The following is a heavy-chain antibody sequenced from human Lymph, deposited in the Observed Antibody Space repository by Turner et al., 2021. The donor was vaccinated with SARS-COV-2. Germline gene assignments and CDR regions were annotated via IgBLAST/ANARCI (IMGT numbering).Heavy chain of an antibody. CDR1: GFTFSSYG. J-gene: IGHJ6*02. V-gene: IGHV3-33*01. Sequence: QVRLVESGGGVVEPGRSLRLSWAAAGFTFSSYGMHWGRQAPGRGLEWVAVIWYDGRNKYYADSVKGRFTISRDNSKNTLYLQMNSLRAEDTAVYYCARVKGYNGYDLRYYYGMDVWGQGTTVTVSS. D-gene: IGHD5-12*01. CDR2: IWYDGRNK. CDR3: ARVKGYNGYDLRYYYGMDV.